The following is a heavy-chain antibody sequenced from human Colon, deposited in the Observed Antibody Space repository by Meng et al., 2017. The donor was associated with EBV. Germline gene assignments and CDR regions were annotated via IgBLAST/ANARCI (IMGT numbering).Heavy chain of an antibody. J-gene: IGHJ4*02. V-gene: IGHV1-46*01. CDR3: ARDQTAGSSSSFDY. Sequence: QVQLVQSGAEVKKPXXSVKLXCKASGYIFTSHYMHWVRQAPGQGLEWMGIINLSGDSTTYAQKFQGRVTMTRDTSTSTVYMELSSLRSEDTAVYYCARDQTAGSSSSFDYWGQGALGTVAS. D-gene: IGHD2-2*01. CDR2: INLSGDST. CDR1: GYIFTSHY.